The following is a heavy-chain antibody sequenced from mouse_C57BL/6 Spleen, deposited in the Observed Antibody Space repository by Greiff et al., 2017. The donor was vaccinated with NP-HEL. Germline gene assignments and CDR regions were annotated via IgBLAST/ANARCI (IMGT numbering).Heavy chain of an antibody. J-gene: IGHJ3*01. D-gene: IGHD2-3*01. CDR3: ARWGDGYQFAY. CDR1: GYTFTDYY. V-gene: IGHV1-76*01. CDR2: IYPGSGNT. Sequence: VKLMESGAELVRPGASVKLSCKASGYTFTDYYINWVKQRPGQGLEWIARIYPGSGNTYYNVQFKGKATLTAEKSSSTAYLQLSSLTSEDSAVYFCARWGDGYQFAYWGQGTLVTVSA.